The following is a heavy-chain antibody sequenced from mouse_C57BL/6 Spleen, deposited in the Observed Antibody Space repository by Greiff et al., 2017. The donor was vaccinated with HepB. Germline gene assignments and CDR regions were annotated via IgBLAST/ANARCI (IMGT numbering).Heavy chain of an antibody. CDR2: IYPGDGDT. CDR3: ARRGGSSRLFDY. Sequence: QVQLQQSGAELVKPGASVKISCKASGYAFSSYWINWVKQRPGKGLEWIGQIYPGDGDTNYNGKFKGKATLTADKSSSTAYMQLSSLTSEDSAVYFCARRGGSSRLFDYWGQGTTLTVSS. D-gene: IGHD1-1*01. CDR1: GYAFSSYW. J-gene: IGHJ2*01. V-gene: IGHV1-80*01.